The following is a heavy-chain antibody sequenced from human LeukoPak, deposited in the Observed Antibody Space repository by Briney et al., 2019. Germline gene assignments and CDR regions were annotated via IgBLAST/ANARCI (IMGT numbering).Heavy chain of an antibody. CDR2: INHSGST. CDR3: TTGPGHSFRSGYYMSFDY. V-gene: IGHV4-34*01. J-gene: IGHJ4*02. Sequence: SETLSLTCAVYGGSFSGYYWSWIRQPPGKGLEWIGEINHSGSTNYNPSLKSRVTISVDTSKNQFSLKLSSVTAADTAVYYCTTGPGHSFRSGYYMSFDYWGQGTLVTVSS. D-gene: IGHD3-3*01. CDR1: GGSFSGYY.